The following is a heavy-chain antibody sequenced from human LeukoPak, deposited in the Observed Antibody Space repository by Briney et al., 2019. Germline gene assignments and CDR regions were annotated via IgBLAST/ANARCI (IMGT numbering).Heavy chain of an antibody. Sequence: GGSLRLSCAASGFTFDEYAMHWVRQPPGKGLEWVAGISWNSGYIGYADSVKGRFTISRDNAKNPLYLQMNSLGAEDTALYYCAKDINYDILSVGFAFDIWGQGTMVTVSS. CDR2: ISWNSGYI. CDR1: GFTFDEYA. V-gene: IGHV3-9*01. CDR3: AKDINYDILSVGFAFDI. J-gene: IGHJ3*02. D-gene: IGHD3-9*01.